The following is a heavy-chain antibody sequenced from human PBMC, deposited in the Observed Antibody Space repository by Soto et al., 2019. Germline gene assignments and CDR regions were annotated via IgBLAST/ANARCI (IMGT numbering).Heavy chain of an antibody. J-gene: IGHJ6*04. CDR3: ARGLLYGDNGMDV. D-gene: IGHD4-17*01. V-gene: IGHV3-74*01. Sequence: GGSLRLSCAASGFTFSSYWMHWVRQAPGKGLVWVSRINSDGSSTNYADSVKGRFTISRDNAKNTLYLQMNSLRAEDTAVYYCARGLLYGDNGMDVWGKGTTVTVSS. CDR1: GFTFSSYW. CDR2: INSDGSST.